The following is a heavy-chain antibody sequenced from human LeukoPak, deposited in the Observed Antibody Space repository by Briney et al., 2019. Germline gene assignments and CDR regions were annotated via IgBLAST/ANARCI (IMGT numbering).Heavy chain of an antibody. CDR1: GGSISSGDYY. CDR2: IYCSGST. Sequence: SETLSLTCTVSGGSISSGDYYWSWIRQPPGKGLEWIGYIYCSGSTYYNPSLKSRVTMSRDTSKNQFSLKLSSVTAADTGVYYCARFGQPTAGYCNSISCFYFDYWGQGALVTVSS. CDR3: ARFGQPTAGYCNSISCFYFDY. D-gene: IGHD2-2*01. J-gene: IGHJ4*02. V-gene: IGHV4-30-4*01.